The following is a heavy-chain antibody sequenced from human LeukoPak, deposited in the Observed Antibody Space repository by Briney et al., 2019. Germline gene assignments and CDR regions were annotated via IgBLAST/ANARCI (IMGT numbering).Heavy chain of an antibody. CDR3: AKGGITMIVVVIQYYFDY. J-gene: IGHJ4*02. CDR1: GFTFSSYA. CDR2: MSGRGGST. D-gene: IGHD3-22*01. V-gene: IGHV3-23*01. Sequence: GGSLRLSCAASGFTFSSYAMSWVRQARGKGREWVSTMSGRGGSTYYADSVKGRFTISRDNSKNTLYLQMNSLRAEDTAVYYCAKGGITMIVVVIQYYFDYWGQGTLVTVSS.